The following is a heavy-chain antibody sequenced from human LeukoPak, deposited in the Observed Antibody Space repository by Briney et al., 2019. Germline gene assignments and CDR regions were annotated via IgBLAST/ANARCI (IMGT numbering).Heavy chain of an antibody. CDR2: ISVDGGST. V-gene: IGHV3-43*02. CDR1: GFTFDDYA. J-gene: IGHJ4*02. CDR3: AKEDYYDSSGPGGY. D-gene: IGHD3-22*01. Sequence: GGSLRLSCAASGFTFDDYAMHWVRQAPGKGLEWVSLISVDGGSTYYADSVKGRFTISRDNSKNSLYLQMNSLRTEDTALYYCAKEDYYDSSGPGGYWGKGTLVTVSS.